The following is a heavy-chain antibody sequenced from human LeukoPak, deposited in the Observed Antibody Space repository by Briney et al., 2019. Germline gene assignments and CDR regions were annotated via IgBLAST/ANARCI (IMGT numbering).Heavy chain of an antibody. CDR2: ISAYNGNT. Sequence: ASVKVPCKASGYTFTSYGISWVRQAPGQGLEWMGWISAYNGNTNYAQKLQGRVTMTTDTSTSTAYMELRSLRSDDTAVYYCARIDSYYYDSSGYYDYWGQGTLVTVSS. CDR1: GYTFTSYG. V-gene: IGHV1-18*01. J-gene: IGHJ4*02. D-gene: IGHD3-22*01. CDR3: ARIDSYYYDSSGYYDY.